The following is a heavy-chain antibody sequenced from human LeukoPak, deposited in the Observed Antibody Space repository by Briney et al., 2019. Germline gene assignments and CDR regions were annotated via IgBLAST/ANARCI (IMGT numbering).Heavy chain of an antibody. CDR1: GFTFSSYG. CDR2: ISGIGGST. D-gene: IGHD3-9*01. V-gene: IGHV3-23*01. Sequence: GGSLRLSCAASGFTFSSYGMSWVRQAPGTGVEWVSAISGIGGSTYYADSAKGRFTISRDNSKNTLYLQKNSLRAADTAAYYFSKRRLPSYYFILAGWGGAFDIWGQGTIVTVSS. J-gene: IGHJ3*02. CDR3: SKRRLPSYYFILAGWGGAFDI.